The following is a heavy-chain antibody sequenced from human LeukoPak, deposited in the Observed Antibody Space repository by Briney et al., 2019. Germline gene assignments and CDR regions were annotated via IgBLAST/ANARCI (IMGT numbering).Heavy chain of an antibody. J-gene: IGHJ4*02. Sequence: NPGGSLRLSCAASGXTFSDYYVSWIRQTPEKGQEWLSYISSSSGYKNYADSVKGRFTISRDNAKNSLYLQMNSLRAEDTAVYYCARDEDDSSGYFRGSDYWGQGTLVTVSS. CDR2: ISSSSGYK. V-gene: IGHV3-11*06. D-gene: IGHD3-22*01. CDR1: GXTFSDYY. CDR3: ARDEDDSSGYFRGSDY.